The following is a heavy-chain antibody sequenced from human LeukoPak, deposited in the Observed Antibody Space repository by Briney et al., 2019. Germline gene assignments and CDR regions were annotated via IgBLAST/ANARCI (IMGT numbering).Heavy chain of an antibody. CDR1: GFTFRDYY. V-gene: IGHV3-11*04. J-gene: IGHJ4*02. CDR3: ARDGSSMGTNFDY. D-gene: IGHD1-7*01. CDR2: ISSGGTSI. Sequence: GGSLRLSCAASGFTFRDYYMSWIRQAPGKGLEWVSYISSGGTSIHYADSVKGRFTISRDNAKNSLYLQMNSLRAEDTAVYYCARDGSSMGTNFDYWGQGTLVTVSS.